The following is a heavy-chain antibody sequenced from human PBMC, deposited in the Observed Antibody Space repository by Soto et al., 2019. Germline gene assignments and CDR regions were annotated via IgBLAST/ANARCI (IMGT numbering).Heavy chain of an antibody. CDR2: INHSGDT. Sequence: LSLTCAFYGDSFSGYYWSWVRQPPGKGLEWIGQINHSGDTHYNPSLKTRGTISIDTSKKQFSLNLDSVTAADTAVYFCARGVKCSSCSPLIKLSRLRNGMDLWGQGTTVTVSS. CDR3: ARGVKCSSCSPLIKLSRLRNGMDL. D-gene: IGHD6-13*01. J-gene: IGHJ6*02. CDR1: GDSFSGYY. V-gene: IGHV4-34*01.